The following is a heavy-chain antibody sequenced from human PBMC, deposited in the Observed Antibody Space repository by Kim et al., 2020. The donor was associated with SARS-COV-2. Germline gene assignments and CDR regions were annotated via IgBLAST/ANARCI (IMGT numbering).Heavy chain of an antibody. CDR2: IKTKTEGATT. J-gene: IGHJ4*02. D-gene: IGHD1-1*01. CDR1: GFLSTDAW. CDR3: ASSVSTPGWGH. Sequence: GGSLRLSCAASGFLSTDAWMSWVRQAPGKGLEWVGHIKTKTEGATTEYAAAVKGRFTFSRDDSKNTLYLQMNSLETDDSGVYYCASSVSTPGWGHWGQGT. V-gene: IGHV3-15*01.